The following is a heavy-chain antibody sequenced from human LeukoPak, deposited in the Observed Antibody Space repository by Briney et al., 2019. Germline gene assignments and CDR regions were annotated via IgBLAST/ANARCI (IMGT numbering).Heavy chain of an antibody. CDR1: GGSFSGCY. V-gene: IGHV4-34*01. J-gene: IGHJ1*01. CDR3: ARRYSSSQGRYFQH. D-gene: IGHD6-13*01. Sequence: SETLSLTCAVYGGSFSGCYWSWIRQPPGKGLERIGEINHSGSTNYNPSLKSRVTISVDTSKNQFSLKLSSVTAADTAVYYCARRYSSSQGRYFQHWGQGTLVTVSS. CDR2: INHSGST.